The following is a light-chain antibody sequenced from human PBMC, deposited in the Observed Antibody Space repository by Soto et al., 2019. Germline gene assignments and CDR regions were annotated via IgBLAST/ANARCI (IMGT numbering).Light chain of an antibody. Sequence: DIQMTQSPSTLSASVGDRVTVTCRASQDVGSFLAWYQQKPGKAPKLLIYLASRLESGVPSRFSGSGSGTEFPLTISGLQPDDFATYFCQQYNSHSFYTFGQGTKLEIK. CDR2: LAS. CDR3: QQYNSHSFYT. J-gene: IGKJ2*01. V-gene: IGKV1-5*03. CDR1: QDVGSF.